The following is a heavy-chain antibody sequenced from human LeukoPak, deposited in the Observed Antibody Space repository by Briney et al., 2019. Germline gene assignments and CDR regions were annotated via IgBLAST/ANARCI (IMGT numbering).Heavy chain of an antibody. Sequence: GEFLKISCKGSGYSFTSYWIGWVRQMPGKGLEWMGIIYPGDSDTRYSPSFQGQVTISADKSVNTAYLQWNSLQPSDTAMYYCARAKLGYCSGASCYTQYYFDTWGQGTLVTVSS. V-gene: IGHV5-51*01. CDR1: GYSFTSYW. D-gene: IGHD2-2*02. J-gene: IGHJ4*02. CDR3: ARAKLGYCSGASCYTQYYFDT. CDR2: IYPGDSDT.